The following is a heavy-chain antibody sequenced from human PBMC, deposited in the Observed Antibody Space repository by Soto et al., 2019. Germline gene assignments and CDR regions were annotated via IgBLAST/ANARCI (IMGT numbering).Heavy chain of an antibody. D-gene: IGHD5-18*01. V-gene: IGHV4-38-2*01. Sequence: SETLSLTCAVSGDSIIGIYHWALIRQSPGRGLEWIASIYHTRTTYYTPSLESRVTISVDTSKNQFSLRLSSVTAADSAVYYCARVRIGYSYGPNFDYWGQGTLVTVSP. CDR2: IYHTRTT. J-gene: IGHJ4*02. CDR1: GDSIIGIYH. CDR3: ARVRIGYSYGPNFDY.